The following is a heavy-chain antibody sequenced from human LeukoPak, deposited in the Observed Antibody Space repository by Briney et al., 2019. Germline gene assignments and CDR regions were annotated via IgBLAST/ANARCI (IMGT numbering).Heavy chain of an antibody. CDR1: GGSFSGYY. CDR2: INHSGST. Sequence: PSETLSLTCAVYGGSFSGYYWSWIRQPPGKGLEWIGEINHSGSTNYNPSLKSRVTISVDTSKNQFSLQLSSVTAADTAVYYCGGVTVGYCSGGSCPGGAFDIWGEGTMVTVSS. V-gene: IGHV4-34*01. J-gene: IGHJ3*02. D-gene: IGHD2-15*01. CDR3: GGVTVGYCSGGSCPGGAFDI.